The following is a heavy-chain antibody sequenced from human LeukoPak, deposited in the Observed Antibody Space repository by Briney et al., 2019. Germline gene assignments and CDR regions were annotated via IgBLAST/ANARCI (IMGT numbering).Heavy chain of an antibody. CDR2: INAGSGDT. J-gene: IGHJ4*02. D-gene: IGHD3-10*01. Sequence: GASVKVSCKASGYTFTTSAMHRVRQAPGQSLEWMGWINAGSGDTKYSQKFQGRVTFTRDTSASTAYMALSSLRFEDTAVYFCARDQSLGSYPDYWGQGTLVTISS. V-gene: IGHV1-3*01. CDR1: GYTFTTSA. CDR3: ARDQSLGSYPDY.